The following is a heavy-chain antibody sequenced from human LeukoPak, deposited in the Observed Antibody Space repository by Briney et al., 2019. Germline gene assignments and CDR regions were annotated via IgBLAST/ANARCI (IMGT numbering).Heavy chain of an antibody. V-gene: IGHV4-4*07. CDR2: IYTSGST. Sequence: SETLSLTCTVSGGSISSYYWSWIRQPAGKGLEWIGRIYTSGSTNYNPSLKSRVTMSVDTSKNQFSLKLSSVTAADTAVYYCARRKARWLVIPPPFDYWGQGTLVTVSS. D-gene: IGHD3-9*01. J-gene: IGHJ4*02. CDR3: ARRKARWLVIPPPFDY. CDR1: GGSISSYY.